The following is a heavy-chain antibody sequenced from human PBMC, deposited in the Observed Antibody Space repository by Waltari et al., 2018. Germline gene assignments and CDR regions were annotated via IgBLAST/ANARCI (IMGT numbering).Heavy chain of an antibody. D-gene: IGHD6-6*01. CDR1: GLTFSSYA. CDR3: ARDSAEYSSSSEGH. Sequence: QVQLVESGGGVVQPGRSLRLSCAAAGLTFSSYAMHGVRQAPGKGLEWVAVISYDGSNKYYADSVKGRFTISRDNSKNSLYLQMNSLRAEDTAVYYCARDSAEYSSSSEGHWGQGTLVTVSS. V-gene: IGHV3-30-3*01. CDR2: ISYDGSNK. J-gene: IGHJ4*02.